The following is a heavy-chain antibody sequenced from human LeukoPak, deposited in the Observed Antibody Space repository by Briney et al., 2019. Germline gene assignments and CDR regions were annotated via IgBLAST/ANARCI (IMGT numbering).Heavy chain of an antibody. Sequence: GGSLRLSCAASGFTFSSYGMHWVRQAPGKGLEWVAVIWYDGSNKYYADSVKGRFTISRDNSKNTLYLQMNSLRAEDTAVYYCARGTSMVHASFDYWGQGTLVTVSS. CDR3: ARGTSMVHASFDY. CDR1: GFTFSSYG. J-gene: IGHJ4*02. V-gene: IGHV3-33*01. D-gene: IGHD3-10*01. CDR2: IWYDGSNK.